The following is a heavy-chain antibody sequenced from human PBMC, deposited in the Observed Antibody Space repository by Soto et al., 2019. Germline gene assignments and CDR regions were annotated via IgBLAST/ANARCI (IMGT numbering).Heavy chain of an antibody. Sequence: GGSLRLSCEATGFTFSSHEMNWIRQTPGKRLEWIAKISGSGSTINYADSVKGRFTISRDNVQRTLHLQMDSLRVEDTGVYYCARGGVYWGPGTLVTVS. V-gene: IGHV3-48*03. CDR2: ISGSGSTI. CDR3: ARGGVY. CDR1: GFTFSSHE. J-gene: IGHJ1*01. D-gene: IGHD2-8*01.